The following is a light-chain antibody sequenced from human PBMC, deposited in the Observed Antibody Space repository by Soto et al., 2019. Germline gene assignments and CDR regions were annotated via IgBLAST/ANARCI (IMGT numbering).Light chain of an antibody. J-gene: IGLJ2*01. CDR2: TND. Sequence: QSVLTQPPSTSGTPGQRDTISCSGSSTNVGVNPVNWYQQFPGTAPRLLIYTNDQRPSGVPGRFSGSKSGTTASLDISGLQSDDEADYYCAAWDDSLYGLVFGGGTKLTVL. CDR1: STNVGVNP. CDR3: AAWDDSLYGLV. V-gene: IGLV1-44*01.